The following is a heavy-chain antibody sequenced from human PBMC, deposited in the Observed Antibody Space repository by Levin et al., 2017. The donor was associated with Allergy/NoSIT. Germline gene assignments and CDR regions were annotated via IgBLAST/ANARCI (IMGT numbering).Heavy chain of an antibody. CDR1: GGSIGNYY. J-gene: IGHJ4*02. D-gene: IGHD3-22*01. CDR2: VYTSGKS. V-gene: IGHV4-4*07. Sequence: SETLSLTCTFSGGSIGNYYWSWTRQSAGQGLEWIGRVYTSGKSDYNPSLKSRVTMSLDTSRNQFSLKLISVTAADTAVYYCATNRRDSSGYLMFDYWGQGALVTVSS. CDR3: ATNRRDSSGYLMFDY.